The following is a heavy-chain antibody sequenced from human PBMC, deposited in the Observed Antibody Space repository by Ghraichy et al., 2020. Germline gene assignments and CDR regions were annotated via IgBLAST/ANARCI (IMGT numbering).Heavy chain of an antibody. CDR3: ARKYSSSAYNWFDP. CDR2: INHSGST. CDR1: GGSFSGYY. Sequence: SETLSLTCAVYGGSFSGYYWSWIRQPPGKGLEWIGEINHSGSTNYNPSLKSRVTISVDTSMNQFSLNLSSVTAADTAVYYCARKYSSSAYNWFDPWGQGTLVTVSS. V-gene: IGHV4-34*01. D-gene: IGHD6-6*01. J-gene: IGHJ5*02.